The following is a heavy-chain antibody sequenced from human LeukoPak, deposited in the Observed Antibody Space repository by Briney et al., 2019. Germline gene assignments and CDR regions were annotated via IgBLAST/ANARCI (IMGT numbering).Heavy chain of an antibody. CDR1: GFTFSSYA. D-gene: IGHD3-10*01. CDR2: IRYDGSNK. CDR3: AKDANSITMVRGVTPLNYYYYYMDV. Sequence: GGSLRLSCAASGFTFSSYAIHWVRQAPGKGLEWVAFIRYDGSNKYYADSVKGRFTISRDNSKNTLYLQMNSLRAEDTAVYYCAKDANSITMVRGVTPLNYYYYYMDVWGKGTTVTISS. J-gene: IGHJ6*03. V-gene: IGHV3-30*02.